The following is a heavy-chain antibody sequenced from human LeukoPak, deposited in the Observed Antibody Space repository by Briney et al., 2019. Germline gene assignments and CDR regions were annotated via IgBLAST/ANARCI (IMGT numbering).Heavy chain of an antibody. J-gene: IGHJ4*02. Sequence: PSETLSLTCAVYGGSFSGYYWSWIRQPPGKGLEWIGEINHSGSTNYNPSLKSRVTISVDTSKNQFSLKLSSVTAADTAVYYCARVDTAMALVDYWGQGTLVTVSS. D-gene: IGHD5-18*01. V-gene: IGHV4-34*01. CDR3: ARVDTAMALVDY. CDR2: INHSGST. CDR1: GGSFSGYY.